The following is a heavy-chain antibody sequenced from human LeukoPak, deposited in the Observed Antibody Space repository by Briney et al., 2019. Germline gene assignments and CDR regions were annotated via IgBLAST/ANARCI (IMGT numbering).Heavy chain of an antibody. Sequence: GASVKVSCKASGYTFTGYYMHWVRQAPGQGLEWMGWINPNSGGTNFAQKFQGRVTMTRDTSISTAYMELSRLRSDDTAVYYCATPPPGYSYFDYWGQGTLVTVSS. CDR3: ATPPPGYSYFDY. CDR1: GYTFTGYY. V-gene: IGHV1-2*02. D-gene: IGHD5-18*01. J-gene: IGHJ4*02. CDR2: INPNSGGT.